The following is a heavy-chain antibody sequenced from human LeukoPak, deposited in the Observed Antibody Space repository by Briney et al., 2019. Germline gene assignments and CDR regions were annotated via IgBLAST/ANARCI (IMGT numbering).Heavy chain of an antibody. J-gene: IGHJ6*02. CDR3: TRLGGRWGYGSN. Sequence: GGSLRLSCAASGFTFDDYAMHWVRQAPGKGLEWVSGISWNSGSIGYADSVKGRFTISRDNAKNSLYLQMNSLRAEDTALYYCTRLGGRWGYGSNWGQGTTVTVSS. CDR1: GFTFDDYA. CDR2: ISWNSGSI. V-gene: IGHV3-9*01. D-gene: IGHD3-10*01.